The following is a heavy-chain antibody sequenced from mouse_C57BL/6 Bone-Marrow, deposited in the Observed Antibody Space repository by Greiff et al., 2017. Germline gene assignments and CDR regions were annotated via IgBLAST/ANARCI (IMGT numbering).Heavy chain of an antibody. D-gene: IGHD2-4*01. CDR2: IDPETGGT. Sequence: QVQLQQSGAELVRPGASVTLSCKASGYTFTDYEMHWVKQTPVHGLEWIGAIDPETGGTAYNQKFKGKAILTADKSSSTAYMELRSLTSEDSAVYDGTREGSYEDYDGGGPAWFAYWGQGTLVTVSA. J-gene: IGHJ3*01. CDR3: TREGSYEDYDGGGPAWFAY. V-gene: IGHV1-15*01. CDR1: GYTFTDYE.